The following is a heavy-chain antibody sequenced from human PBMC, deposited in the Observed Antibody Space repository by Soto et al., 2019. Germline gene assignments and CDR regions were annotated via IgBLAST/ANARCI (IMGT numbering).Heavy chain of an antibody. CDR1: GYSFASQW. CDR2: IDLSESYT. Sequence: EVQLVQSGAEVKKSGESLRISCKVSGYSFASQWISWVRQVPGKGQEWMGRIDLSESYTTYNPSFQGHVTFSADKSITTAYLQWRSLEASDTAIYYCATQGLTTYYFGYWRQGTLVTVSS. CDR3: ATQGLTTYYFGY. J-gene: IGHJ4*02. V-gene: IGHV5-10-1*03. D-gene: IGHD3-16*01.